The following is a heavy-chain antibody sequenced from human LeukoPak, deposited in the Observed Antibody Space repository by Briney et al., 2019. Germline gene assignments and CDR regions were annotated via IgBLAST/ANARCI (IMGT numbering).Heavy chain of an antibody. J-gene: IGHJ4*02. CDR2: IKQDGNEK. Sequence: GGSLRLSCAASGSTFSNYWMSWVRQAPGKGLEWVANIKQDGNEKYYADSVRGRFTISRDNAKNSLYLQVNSLRAADTAVYYCARALYYSDSSGYCDYWGKGTLVTVSS. CDR1: GSTFSNYW. V-gene: IGHV3-7*01. CDR3: ARALYYSDSSGYCDY. D-gene: IGHD3-22*01.